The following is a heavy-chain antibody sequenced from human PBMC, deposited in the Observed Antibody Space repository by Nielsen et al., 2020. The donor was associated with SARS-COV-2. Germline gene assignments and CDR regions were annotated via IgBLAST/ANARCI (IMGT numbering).Heavy chain of an antibody. CDR2: IRGSGGGT. CDR1: GFTFSSYG. J-gene: IGHJ4*02. Sequence: GESLKISCAASGFTFSSYGMSWVRQAPGKGPELVSAIRGSGGGTYYADSVKGRFTISRDNSKNTLYLQMNSLRGEDTAVYHCAKGYGDYFDYWGQGTLVTVSS. V-gene: IGHV3-23*01. CDR3: AKGYGDYFDY. D-gene: IGHD4-17*01.